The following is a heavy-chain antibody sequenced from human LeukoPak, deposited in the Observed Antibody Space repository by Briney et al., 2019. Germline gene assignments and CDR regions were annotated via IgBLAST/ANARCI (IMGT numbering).Heavy chain of an antibody. CDR3: ARGFYPRYYDFWSGSDWFDP. CDR1: GGSFSGYY. V-gene: IGHV4-34*01. J-gene: IGHJ5*02. CDR2: INHSGST. D-gene: IGHD3-3*01. Sequence: PSETLSLTCAVYGGSFSGYYWSWIRQPPGKGLEWIGEINHSGSTNYNPSLKSRVTISVDTSKNQFSLKLSSVTAADTAVYCCARGFYPRYYDFWSGSDWFDPWGQGTLVTVSS.